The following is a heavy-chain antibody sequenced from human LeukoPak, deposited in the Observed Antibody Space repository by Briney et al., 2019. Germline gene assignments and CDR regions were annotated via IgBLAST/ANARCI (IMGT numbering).Heavy chain of an antibody. D-gene: IGHD1-26*01. CDR3: ARKVVGATYPDY. CDR1: GYTFTGYY. J-gene: IGHJ4*02. Sequence: ASVKVSCKASGYTFTGYYMHWVRQAPGQGLEWMGWINPNSGGTNYAQKFQGRVTMTRDTSISTAYMELSRLRSDDTAVYYCARKVVGATYPDYWGQGTLVAVSS. V-gene: IGHV1-2*02. CDR2: INPNSGGT.